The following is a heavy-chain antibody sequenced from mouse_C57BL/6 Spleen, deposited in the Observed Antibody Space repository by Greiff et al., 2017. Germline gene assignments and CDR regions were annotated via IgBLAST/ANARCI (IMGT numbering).Heavy chain of an antibody. D-gene: IGHD2-12*01. CDR2: IDPSDSYT. J-gene: IGHJ4*01. CDR3: ARDTTGAMDY. Sequence: QVQLKQPGAELVMPGASVKLSCKASGYTFTSYWMHWVKQRPGQGLEWIGEIDPSDSYTNYNQKFKGKSTLTVDKSSSTAYMQLSSLTSEDSAVYYCARDTTGAMDYWGQGTSVTVSS. CDR1: GYTFTSYW. V-gene: IGHV1-69*01.